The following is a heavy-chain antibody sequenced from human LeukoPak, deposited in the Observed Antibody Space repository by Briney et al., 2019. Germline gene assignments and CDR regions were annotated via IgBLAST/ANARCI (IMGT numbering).Heavy chain of an antibody. CDR3: ARDQPTSILEWLSYYYYGMDA. Sequence: GASVKVSCKASGYTFTSYGISWVRQAPGQGLEWMGWISAYNGNTNYAQKLQGRVTMTTDTSTSTAYMELRSLRSDDTAVYYCARDQPTSILEWLSYYYYGMDAWGQGTTVTVSS. J-gene: IGHJ6*02. CDR2: ISAYNGNT. V-gene: IGHV1-18*01. D-gene: IGHD3-3*01. CDR1: GYTFTSYG.